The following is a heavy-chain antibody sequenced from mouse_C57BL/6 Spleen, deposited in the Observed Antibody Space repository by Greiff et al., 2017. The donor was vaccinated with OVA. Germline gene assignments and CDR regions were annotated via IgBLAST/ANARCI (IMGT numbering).Heavy chain of an antibody. D-gene: IGHD3-3*01. V-gene: IGHV10-1*01. J-gene: IGHJ2*01. CDR1: GFSFNTYA. Sequence: EVKLEESGGGLVQPKGSLKLSCAASGFSFNTYAMNWVRQAPGKGLEWVARIRSKSNNYATYYADSVKDRFTISRDDSESMLYLQMNNLKTEDTAMYYCVGGWLSYLDYWGQGTTLTVSS. CDR2: IRSKSNNYAT. CDR3: VGGWLSYLDY.